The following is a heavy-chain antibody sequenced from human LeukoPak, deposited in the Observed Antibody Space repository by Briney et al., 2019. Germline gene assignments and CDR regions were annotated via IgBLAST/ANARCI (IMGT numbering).Heavy chain of an antibody. CDR1: GGSFSGYY. CDR3: IRERGAVAGDNWFDP. Sequence: PSETLSLTCAVYGGSFSGYYWSWIRQAPGKGLEWIGEINHSGNTNYNPSLKSRVTISVDTSNNQFSLNLRSVTAADTAVYFCIRERGAVAGDNWFDPWGQGTLVTVSS. J-gene: IGHJ5*02. CDR2: INHSGNT. D-gene: IGHD6-19*01. V-gene: IGHV4-34*01.